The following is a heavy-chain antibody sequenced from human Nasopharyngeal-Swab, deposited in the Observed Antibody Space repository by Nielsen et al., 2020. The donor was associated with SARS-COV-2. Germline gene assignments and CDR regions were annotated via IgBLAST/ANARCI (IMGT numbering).Heavy chain of an antibody. CDR3: ARHVEQQLLRGSDAFDI. D-gene: IGHD6-13*01. V-gene: IGHV4-39*01. J-gene: IGHJ3*02. Sequence: SVLLSLTFTVSCGSISSSIYYWCGILQPPGKGLEWIGSIYYSGITYYNPFLKIGATISGDTSNNYFSLKLSSVPAADTAVYYCARHVEQQLLRGSDAFDIWGQGTMVTVSS. CDR2: IYYSGIT. CDR1: CGSISSSIYY.